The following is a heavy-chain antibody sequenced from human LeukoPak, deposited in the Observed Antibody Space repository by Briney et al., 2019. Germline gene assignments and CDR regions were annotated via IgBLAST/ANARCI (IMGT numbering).Heavy chain of an antibody. CDR2: INPSGGST. D-gene: IGHD2-2*01. Sequence: ASVKVSCKASGYTFTSYYMHWVRQAPGQGLEWMGIINPSGGSTSYAQKFQGRVTMTRDTSTSTVYMELSSLRSEDTAVYYCARDGRGYCSSTSCYAPSRGDYWGQGTLVTVSS. J-gene: IGHJ4*02. CDR3: ARDGRGYCSSTSCYAPSRGDY. CDR1: GYTFTSYY. V-gene: IGHV1-46*01.